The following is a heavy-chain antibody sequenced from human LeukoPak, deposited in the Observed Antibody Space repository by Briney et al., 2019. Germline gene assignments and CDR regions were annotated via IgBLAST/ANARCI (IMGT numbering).Heavy chain of an antibody. CDR1: GFTISFYW. CDR2: MNQVGSEK. D-gene: IGHD3-10*01. CDR3: ARDGSYYGPDY. J-gene: IGHJ4*02. V-gene: IGHV3-7*04. Sequence: GGSLRLSCAASGFTISFYWMGWVRQAPGKGLEWVANMNQVGSEKNYVDSVKGRFTISRDNAKNSLYLQMNSLRAEDTAMYYCARDGSYYGPDYWGQGALVTVSS.